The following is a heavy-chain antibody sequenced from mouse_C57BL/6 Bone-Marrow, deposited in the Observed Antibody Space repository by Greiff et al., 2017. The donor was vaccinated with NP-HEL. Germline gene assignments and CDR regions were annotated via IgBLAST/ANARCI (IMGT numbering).Heavy chain of an antibody. V-gene: IGHV1-59*01. D-gene: IGHD1-1*01. CDR3: ARSPVDYGRSFYWYFDV. Sequence: QVQLQQPGAELVRPGTSVKLSCKASGYTFTSSWMHWVKQRPGQGLEWIGVIDPSDSYTNYNQNFKGKATLTVVRSSSAAYMQLSGLTSEDSAVYYCARSPVDYGRSFYWYFDVWGTGTTVTVSS. J-gene: IGHJ1*03. CDR2: IDPSDSYT. CDR1: GYTFTSSW.